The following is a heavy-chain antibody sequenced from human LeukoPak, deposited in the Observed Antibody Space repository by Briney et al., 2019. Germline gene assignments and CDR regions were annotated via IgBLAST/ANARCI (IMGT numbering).Heavy chain of an antibody. V-gene: IGHV3-23*01. CDR3: AKENYDILTGYPIDY. D-gene: IGHD3-9*01. CDR1: GFTFSSYA. CDR2: ISGSGGST. Sequence: PGGSLRLSCAASGFTFSSYALSWVRLAPGKGLEWVSAISGSGGSTDYADSVKGRFTISRDNSKNTLYLQMNSLRAEDTAVYYCAKENYDILTGYPIDYWGQGTLVTVSS. J-gene: IGHJ4*02.